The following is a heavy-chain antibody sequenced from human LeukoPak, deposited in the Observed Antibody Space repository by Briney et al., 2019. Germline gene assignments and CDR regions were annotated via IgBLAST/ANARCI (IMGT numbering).Heavy chain of an antibody. CDR3: ARDSVGWPRAYFDY. CDR1: GFTFSSYS. J-gene: IGHJ4*02. V-gene: IGHV3-21*01. CDR2: ISSSSSYI. D-gene: IGHD1-26*01. Sequence: PGGSLRLSCAASGFTFSSYSMNWVRQAPGKGLEWVSSISSSSSYIYYADSVKGRFTISRDNAKNSLYLQMNSLRAEDTAVYYCARDSVGWPRAYFDYWGRGTLVTVSS.